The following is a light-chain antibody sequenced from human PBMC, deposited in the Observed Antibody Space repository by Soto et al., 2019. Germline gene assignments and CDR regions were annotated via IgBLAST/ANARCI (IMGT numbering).Light chain of an antibody. CDR3: QQYDDYSWT. V-gene: IGKV1-5*01. CDR1: QSIRTL. CDR2: DAS. J-gene: IGKJ1*01. Sequence: DIQMTQSPSTLSASVGDRVTITCRASQSIRTLLAWYQQKPGKAPKLLIYDASTLEGGVPSRFSGSGSGTEFTLTISSLQPDDFAIYYCQQYDDYSWTFGQGTKV.